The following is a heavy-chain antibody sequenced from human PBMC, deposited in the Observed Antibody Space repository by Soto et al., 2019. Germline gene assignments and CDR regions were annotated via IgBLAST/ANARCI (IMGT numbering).Heavy chain of an antibody. CDR1: GGTFNGYG. Sequence: QVQLVQSGAVVKMPGSSVEVSCKASGGTFNGYGISWVRQAPGQGLEWMGGTVPVFDTSKYAPRFQGRVTITADKSTSTAYTELSSVRSEDTAIYFCARGVSNSGAYYTGPSAYDLWGQGTLVIVSS. CDR2: TVPVFDTS. V-gene: IGHV1-69*06. D-gene: IGHD3-10*01. J-gene: IGHJ3*01. CDR3: ARGVSNSGAYYTGPSAYDL.